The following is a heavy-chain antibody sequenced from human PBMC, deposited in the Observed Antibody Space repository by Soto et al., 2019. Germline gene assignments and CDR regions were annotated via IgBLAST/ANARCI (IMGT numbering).Heavy chain of an antibody. CDR1: GGSFSGFY. CDR3: VSKLGSCTGGSCNWYFDL. D-gene: IGHD2-15*01. Sequence: QVQLQQWGAGLLKPSETLSLTCAVYGGSFSGFYWSWIRQPPGKGLEWIGEINHSGSTNYNPSLTSRVTISADRSKNHYSLQLSSVTAANTAVYYCVSKLGSCTGGSCNWYFDLWGRGTLVTVSS. CDR2: INHSGST. J-gene: IGHJ2*01. V-gene: IGHV4-34*01.